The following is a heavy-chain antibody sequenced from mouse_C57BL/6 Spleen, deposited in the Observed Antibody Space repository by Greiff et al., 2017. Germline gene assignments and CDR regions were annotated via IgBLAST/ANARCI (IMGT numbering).Heavy chain of an antibody. CDR3: ARAHYYGSSPWFAY. CDR2: ISYSGST. D-gene: IGHD1-1*01. V-gene: IGHV3-1*01. J-gene: IGHJ3*01. CDR1: GYSITSGYD. Sequence: EVQLVESGPGMVKPSQSLSLTCTVTGYSITSGYDWHWIRHFPGNKLEWMGYISYSGSTNYNPSLKSRISITHDTSKNHFFLKLNSVTTEDTATYYCARAHYYGSSPWFAYWGQGTLVTVSA.